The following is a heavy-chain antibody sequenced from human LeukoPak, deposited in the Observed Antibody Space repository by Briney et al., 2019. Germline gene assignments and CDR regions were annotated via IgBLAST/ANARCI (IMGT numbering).Heavy chain of an antibody. CDR3: ASLQPGYYGSGVHPLTDY. CDR1: GGTFSSYA. J-gene: IGHJ4*02. Sequence: GASVKVSCKASGGTFSSYAISWVRQAPGQGLEWMGGIIPIFGTANYAQKFQGRVTITADESTSTAYMELSSLRSEDTAVYYCASLQPGYYGSGVHPLTDYWGQGTLVTVSS. V-gene: IGHV1-69*13. CDR2: IIPIFGTA. D-gene: IGHD3-10*01.